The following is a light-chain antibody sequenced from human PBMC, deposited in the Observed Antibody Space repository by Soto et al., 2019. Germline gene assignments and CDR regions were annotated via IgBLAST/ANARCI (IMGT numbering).Light chain of an antibody. CDR2: DVS. Sequence: QSALTQPRSVSGSPGQSVTISCTGTSSDIGGYNFVSWYQQHPGKAPKLMIYDVSKRPSGVPDRFSGSKSGSTASLTISGLQAEDEADYYCCSYAGSLLVFGGGTKVTVL. CDR3: CSYAGSLLV. CDR1: SSDIGGYNF. V-gene: IGLV2-11*01. J-gene: IGLJ2*01.